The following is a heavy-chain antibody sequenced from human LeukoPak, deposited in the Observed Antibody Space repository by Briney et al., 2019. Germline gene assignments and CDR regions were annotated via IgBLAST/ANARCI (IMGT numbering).Heavy chain of an antibody. D-gene: IGHD6-6*01. Sequence: GGSLRLSCTVSGFTFGDYAMSWVRQAPGKGLEWVGFIRSKAYGGTTEYAASVKGRFTISRDDSKSIAYLQMNSLKTEDTAVYYCTRAARRQYNWFDPWGQGTLVTVSS. J-gene: IGHJ5*02. CDR3: TRAARRQYNWFDP. CDR2: IRSKAYGGTT. CDR1: GFTFGDYA. V-gene: IGHV3-49*04.